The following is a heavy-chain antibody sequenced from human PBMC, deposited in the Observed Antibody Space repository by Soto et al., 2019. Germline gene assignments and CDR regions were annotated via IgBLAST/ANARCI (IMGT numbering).Heavy chain of an antibody. D-gene: IGHD1-26*01. CDR2: INPNSGGT. Sequence: ASVKVSCKASGYTFTGCYMHWVRQAPGQGLEWMGWINPNSGGTNYAQEFQGWVTMTRDTSISTAYMELSRLRSDDTAVYYCATGRVGATDKYYYYGMDVWGQGTTVTVSS. J-gene: IGHJ6*02. CDR1: GYTFTGCY. CDR3: ATGRVGATDKYYYYGMDV. V-gene: IGHV1-2*04.